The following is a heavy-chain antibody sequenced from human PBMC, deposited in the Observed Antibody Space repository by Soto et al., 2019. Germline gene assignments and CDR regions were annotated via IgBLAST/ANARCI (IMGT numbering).Heavy chain of an antibody. CDR2: IYYSGST. CDR1: GGSISSGDYY. J-gene: IGHJ2*01. Sequence: QVQLQESGPGLVKPSQTLSLTCTVSGGSISSGDYYWSWIRQPPGKGLEWIGYIYYSGSTYYNPSLKSRVTISVDTSKNQFSLKLSSVTAADTAVYYCARRLGYCSGGSCYGSRMDWYFDLWGRGTLVTVSS. CDR3: ARRLGYCSGGSCYGSRMDWYFDL. D-gene: IGHD2-15*01. V-gene: IGHV4-30-4*01.